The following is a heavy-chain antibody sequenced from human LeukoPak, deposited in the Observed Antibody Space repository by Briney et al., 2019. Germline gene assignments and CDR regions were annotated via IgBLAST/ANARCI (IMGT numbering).Heavy chain of an antibody. CDR1: GGSIGSSSYY. CDR3: AAIVRYYYYMDV. J-gene: IGHJ6*03. D-gene: IGHD2/OR15-2a*01. CDR2: IYYSGST. Sequence: PSETLSLTCTVSGGSIGSSSYYWGWIRQPPGKGLEWIGSIYYSGSTYYNPSLKSRVTISDDTSKSQFSLRLSSVTAADTAVYYCAAIVRYYYYMDVWGKGTTVTVSS. V-gene: IGHV4-39*07.